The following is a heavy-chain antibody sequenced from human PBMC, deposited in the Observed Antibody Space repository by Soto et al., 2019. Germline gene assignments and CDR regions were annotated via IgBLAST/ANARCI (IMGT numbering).Heavy chain of an antibody. V-gene: IGHV3-30-3*01. Sequence: QVQLVESGGGVVQPGRSLRLSCAASGFTFSSYAMHWVRQAPGKGLEWVAVISYDGSNKYYADSVKGRFTISRDNSKNTLYLQMNSLRAEDTAVYYCAREINAPTGSDYWGQGTLVTVSS. D-gene: IGHD1-26*01. CDR1: GFTFSSYA. J-gene: IGHJ4*02. CDR3: AREINAPTGSDY. CDR2: ISYDGSNK.